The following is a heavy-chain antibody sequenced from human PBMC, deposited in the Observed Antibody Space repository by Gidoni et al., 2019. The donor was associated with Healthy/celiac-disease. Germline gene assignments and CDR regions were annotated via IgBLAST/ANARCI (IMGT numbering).Heavy chain of an antibody. CDR1: GFTFDDYA. D-gene: IGHD3-22*01. V-gene: IGHV3-43*02. J-gene: IGHJ3*02. CDR3: AKDYYDSSGYYYRSPGAFDI. CDR2: ISGDGGST. Sequence: EVQLVESGGGVVQPGGSLRLSCASPGFTFDDYAMHWVRQAPGKGLEWVSLISGDGGSTYYADSVKGRFTISRDNSKNSLYLQMNSLRTEDTALYYCAKDYYDSSGYYYRSPGAFDIWGQGTMVTVSS.